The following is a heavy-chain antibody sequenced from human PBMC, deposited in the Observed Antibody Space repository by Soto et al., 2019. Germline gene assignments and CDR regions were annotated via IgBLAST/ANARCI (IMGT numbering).Heavy chain of an antibody. J-gene: IGHJ6*02. CDR3: ARDRLTAYYYGMDV. D-gene: IGHD6-25*01. Sequence: HPGGSLRLSCAASGFTFSSYGMHWVRQAPGKGLEWVAVIWYDGSNKYYADSVKGRFTISRDNSKNTLYLQMNSLRAEGTAVYYCARDRLTAYYYGMDVWGQGTTVTISS. CDR1: GFTFSSYG. V-gene: IGHV3-33*01. CDR2: IWYDGSNK.